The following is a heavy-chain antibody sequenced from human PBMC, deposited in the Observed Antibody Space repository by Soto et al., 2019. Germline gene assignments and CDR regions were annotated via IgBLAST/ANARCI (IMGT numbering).Heavy chain of an antibody. D-gene: IGHD5-12*01. Sequence: QLQLQESGPGLVKPSETLSLTCTVSGGSISSSSYYWGWIRQPPGKGLEWIGSIYYSGYTYYNPSLKTPVTIPVDPSTNPSSLALCSVAAADTAVYYCARHNGPRYVGYYYAMDVWGQGNTVTVSS. CDR1: GGSISSSSYY. J-gene: IGHJ6*02. V-gene: IGHV4-39*01. CDR3: ARHNGPRYVGYYYAMDV. CDR2: IYYSGYT.